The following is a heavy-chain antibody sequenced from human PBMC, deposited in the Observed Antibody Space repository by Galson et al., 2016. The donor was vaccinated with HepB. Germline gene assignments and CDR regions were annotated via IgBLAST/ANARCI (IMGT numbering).Heavy chain of an antibody. J-gene: IGHJ3*02. Sequence: SLRLSCAASGFTFSDDWMTWVRQAPGKGLEWVANIKPDGRETYYVDSVKGRFTISRDNAKNLVYLQMNSLGAEDTAVYYCEREAWSSSPIWGQGTMVTVSS. V-gene: IGHV3-7*01. CDR3: EREAWSSSPI. D-gene: IGHD1-26*01. CDR1: GFTFSDDW. CDR2: IKPDGRET.